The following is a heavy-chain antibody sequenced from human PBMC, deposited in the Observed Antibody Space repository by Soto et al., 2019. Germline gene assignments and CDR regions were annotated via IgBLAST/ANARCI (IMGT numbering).Heavy chain of an antibody. V-gene: IGHV3-48*01. CDR2: ISSSSSTI. CDR3: ARAPDYGDHGGY. CDR1: GFTFSSYS. D-gene: IGHD4-17*01. J-gene: IGHJ4*02. Sequence: EVQLVESGGGLVQPGGSLRLSCGASGFTFSSYSMNWVRQAPRKGVEWVSYISSSSSTIYYADSVKGRFTISRDNTKNSLYLQMNSLRAEDTAVYYCARAPDYGDHGGYWGQGTLVTVSS.